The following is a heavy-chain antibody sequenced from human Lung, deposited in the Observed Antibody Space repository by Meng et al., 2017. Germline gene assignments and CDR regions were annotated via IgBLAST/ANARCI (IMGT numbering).Heavy chain of an antibody. CDR1: GYTFAAYW. D-gene: IGHD6-13*01. CDR3: ARDEDISAAGYLLGDF. V-gene: IGHV1-2*06. J-gene: IGHJ4*02. Sequence: QAQLVQSGAEVKNPGASVKVSCKASGYTFAAYWIQWVRQAPGQGLEWMGRIDPKSDNTHYAQKFQGRVTITRDTSISTAYMELSGLRSDDTAVYYCARDEDISAAGYLLGDFWGQGTLVTVSS. CDR2: IDPKSDNT.